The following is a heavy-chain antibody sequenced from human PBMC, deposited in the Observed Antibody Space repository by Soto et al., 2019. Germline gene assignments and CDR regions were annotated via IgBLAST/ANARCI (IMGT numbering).Heavy chain of an antibody. CDR3: ARSQGGSSSLDIYYYYYYGMDV. Sequence: QVQLVQSGAEVQKPGSSVKVSCKAPGGTFSSYAISWVRQAPGQGLEWMGGIIPIFGAAKYAQKFQGRVTITEDESTSTGYMELSSLRSEDTAVYYCARSQGGSSSLDIYYYYYYGMDVWGQGTTVTVSS. D-gene: IGHD2-15*01. V-gene: IGHV1-69*01. J-gene: IGHJ6*02. CDR1: GGTFSSYA. CDR2: IIPIFGAA.